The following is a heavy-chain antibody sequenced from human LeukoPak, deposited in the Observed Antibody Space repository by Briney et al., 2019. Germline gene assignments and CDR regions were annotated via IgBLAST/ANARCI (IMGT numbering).Heavy chain of an antibody. CDR3: ASQGFITMVRGVTRFDY. CDR1: GFTFSSYS. CDR2: ISSSSSYI. Sequence: GSLRLSCAASGFTFSSYSMNWVRQAPGKGLEWVSSISSSSSYIYYADSVKGRFTISRDNAKNSLYLQMNSLRAEDTAVYYCASQGFITMVRGVTRFDYWGQGTLVTVSS. J-gene: IGHJ4*02. V-gene: IGHV3-21*01. D-gene: IGHD3-10*01.